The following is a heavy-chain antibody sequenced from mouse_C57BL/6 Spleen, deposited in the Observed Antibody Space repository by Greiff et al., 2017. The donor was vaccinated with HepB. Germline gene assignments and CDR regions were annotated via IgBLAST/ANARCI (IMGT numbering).Heavy chain of an antibody. CDR3: ARTDYGSSYDFDV. J-gene: IGHJ1*03. CDR2: VYPYNGGT. Sequence: EVKLQESGPVLVKPGPSVKISCKASGFTFTDYYMHWVKQSHGKSLEWIGLVYPYNGGTSYNQKFKGKATLTVDTSSSTAYMELNSLTSEDSAVYYCARTDYGSSYDFDVWGTGTTVTVSS. V-gene: IGHV1-36*01. D-gene: IGHD1-1*01. CDR1: GFTFTDYY.